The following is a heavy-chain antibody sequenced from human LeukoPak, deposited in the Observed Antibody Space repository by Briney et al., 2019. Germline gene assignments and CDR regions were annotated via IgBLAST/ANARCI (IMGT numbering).Heavy chain of an antibody. Sequence: GRPLRLSCAASGFSFSSYGMHWVRQAPGKGLEWVAFISYDGNSKYYVDSVKGRFTISRDNSKNTLYLQMNSLRVEDTAMYYCAKGDGVVPAVLFDFWGQGTLVTVSS. CDR1: GFSFSSYG. D-gene: IGHD2-2*01. J-gene: IGHJ4*02. CDR2: ISYDGNSK. CDR3: AKGDGVVPAVLFDF. V-gene: IGHV3-30*18.